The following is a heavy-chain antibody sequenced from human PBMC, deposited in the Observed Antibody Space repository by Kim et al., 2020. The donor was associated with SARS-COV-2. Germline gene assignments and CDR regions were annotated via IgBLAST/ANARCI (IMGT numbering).Heavy chain of an antibody. Sequence: GGSLRLSCAASGFTFSSYAMSWVRQAPGKGLEWVSAISGSGGSTYYADSVKGRFTISRDNSKNTLYLQMNSLRAEDTAVYYCAKDEVPASGWHEGGDYWGQGTLVTVSS. D-gene: IGHD6-19*01. V-gene: IGHV3-23*01. J-gene: IGHJ4*02. CDR3: AKDEVPASGWHEGGDY. CDR2: ISGSGGST. CDR1: GFTFSSYA.